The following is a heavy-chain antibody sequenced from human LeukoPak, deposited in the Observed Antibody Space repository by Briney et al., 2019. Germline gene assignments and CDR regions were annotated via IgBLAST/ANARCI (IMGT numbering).Heavy chain of an antibody. Sequence: SETLSLTCTVSGGSISSYYWSWIRQPAGKGLEWIGRIYTSGSTNYNPSLKSRVTMSVDTSKNQFSLRLSSVTAADTAVYYCARDYRYSGYDNLTPLDYWGQGTLVTVSS. CDR1: GGSISSYY. CDR3: ARDYRYSGYDNLTPLDY. V-gene: IGHV4-4*07. J-gene: IGHJ4*02. CDR2: IYTSGST. D-gene: IGHD5-12*01.